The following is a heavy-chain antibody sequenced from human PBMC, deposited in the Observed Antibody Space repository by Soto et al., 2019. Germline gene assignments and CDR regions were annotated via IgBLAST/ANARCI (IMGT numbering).Heavy chain of an antibody. V-gene: IGHV3-7*01. Sequence: PGGSLRLSCAASGFTFSNYWMTWVRQAPGKGLEWVANIRDDGSDTFYVDSVKGRFSVSRDNAKNSLYLQMNSLRVEDTAVYYCARDVEKRSYYDFWSGFSHWGQGTLVTVSS. D-gene: IGHD3-3*01. CDR3: ARDVEKRSYYDFWSGFSH. J-gene: IGHJ4*02. CDR1: GFTFSNYW. CDR2: IRDDGSDT.